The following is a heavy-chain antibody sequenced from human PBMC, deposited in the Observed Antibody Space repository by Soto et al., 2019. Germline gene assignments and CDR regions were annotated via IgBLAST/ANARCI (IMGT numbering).Heavy chain of an antibody. Sequence: ASVKVSCKATGYTFTTYPIHWVRQAPGQRPEWLGWINAGNGDTKYSQNFQDRVTITRDTSANTAHMELTNLRSKDTAIYYCARWQRGSFYYGLDVWGQGTTVTVSS. CDR3: ARWQRGSFYYGLDV. V-gene: IGHV1-3*01. D-gene: IGHD5-12*01. CDR2: INAGNGDT. J-gene: IGHJ6*02. CDR1: GYTFTTYP.